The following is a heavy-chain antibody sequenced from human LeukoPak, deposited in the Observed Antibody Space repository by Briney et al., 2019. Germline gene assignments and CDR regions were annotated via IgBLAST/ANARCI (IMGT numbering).Heavy chain of an antibody. CDR3: ARSPVLSPVHDASYI. Sequence: PSETLSLTCTVSGGSISSSSYYWGWIRQPPGKGLEWIGSIYYSGSTYYNPSLKSRVTISVDTSKNHFSLKVTSVTAADSAIYYCARSPVLSPVHDASYIWSQGTMVTVSS. J-gene: IGHJ3*02. V-gene: IGHV4-39*02. CDR1: GGSISSSSYY. D-gene: IGHD4-23*01. CDR2: IYYSGST.